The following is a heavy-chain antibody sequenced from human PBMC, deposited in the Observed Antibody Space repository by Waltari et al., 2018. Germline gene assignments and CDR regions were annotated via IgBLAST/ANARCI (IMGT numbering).Heavy chain of an antibody. CDR1: GYSISSGYY. V-gene: IGHV4-38-2*02. J-gene: IGHJ6*03. CDR2: VHRSGST. CDR3: ARDNHYGQLYFYYYMDV. D-gene: IGHD3-10*01. Sequence: QVQLQESGPGLLKPSETLSLTCAVSGYSISSGYYWGWIRQPPGKGLEWIGSVHRSGSTEYNPSLKGRVSISGDTSKNQFSLRLSSVTAADAAVYYCARDNHYGQLYFYYYMDVWGKGTTGTVSS.